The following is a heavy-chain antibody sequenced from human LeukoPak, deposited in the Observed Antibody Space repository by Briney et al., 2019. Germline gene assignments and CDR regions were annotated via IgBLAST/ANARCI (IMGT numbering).Heavy chain of an antibody. D-gene: IGHD1-1*01. J-gene: IGHJ6*04. CDR3: TKTGMLRRVGYLDV. CDR2: IAYDGNNT. V-gene: IGHV3-30*18. Sequence: GGSLRLSCVASGFIFSDYGIQWVRQAPGKGLEWVAVIAYDGNNTYYGDSVRGRFTISRDNSKKMVYLEMNSLRVEDTAVYYCTKTGMLRRVGYLDVWGKGTAVTISS. CDR1: GFIFSDYG.